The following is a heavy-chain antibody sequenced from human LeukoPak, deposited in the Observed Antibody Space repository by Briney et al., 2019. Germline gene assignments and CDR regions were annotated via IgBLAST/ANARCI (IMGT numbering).Heavy chain of an antibody. J-gene: IGHJ6*03. CDR3: ARASYYDSSGYYPWMYMDV. V-gene: IGHV4-59*08. CDR2: IYYSGST. Sequence: KPSETLSLTCTVSGGSISSYYWSWIRQPPGKGLEWIGYIYYSGSTNYNPSLKSRVTISVDTSKNQFSLKLSSVTAADTAVYYCARASYYDSSGYYPWMYMDVWGKGTTVTVSS. D-gene: IGHD3-22*01. CDR1: GGSISSYY.